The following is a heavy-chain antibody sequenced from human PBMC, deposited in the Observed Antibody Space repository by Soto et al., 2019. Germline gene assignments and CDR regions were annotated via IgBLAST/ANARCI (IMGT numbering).Heavy chain of an antibody. D-gene: IGHD4-4*01. V-gene: IGHV1-69*06. CDR1: GGTVRTYA. CDR3: ARGTSNYYSYDDY. J-gene: IGHJ4*02. CDR2: IIPIFGTA. Sequence: SVNVSCPASGGTVRTYAIMCVRQAPGQGLEWMGGIIPIFGTANYAQKFQGRVTITADKSTSTAYMELSSLRSEDTAVYYCARGTSNYYSYDDYWGQGTLVNVS.